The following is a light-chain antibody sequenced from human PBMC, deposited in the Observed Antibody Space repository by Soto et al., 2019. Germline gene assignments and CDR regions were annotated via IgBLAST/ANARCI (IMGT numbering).Light chain of an antibody. J-gene: IGLJ2*01. V-gene: IGLV7-46*01. CDR3: VFFYSGVLVV. CDR1: TGPVTSGHY. CDR2: DTS. Sequence: QAVVTQEPSLTVSPGGTVTLTCGSSTGPVTSGHYPCWFQQKPGQAPRTLIYDTSNKQSWTPARFAGSLLGGKAALTLSGAQPEDEADYCGVFFYSGVLVVFGEGIKVTVL.